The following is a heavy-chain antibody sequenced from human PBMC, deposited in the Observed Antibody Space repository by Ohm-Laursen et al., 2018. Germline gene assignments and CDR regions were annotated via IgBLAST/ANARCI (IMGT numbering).Heavy chain of an antibody. CDR2: IYHSGST. J-gene: IGHJ6*02. Sequence: SETLSLTCTVSGGSISNHYWNWVRQSPGKGLEWIGYIYHSGSTNYNPSPKSRLTISVDTSKNQFSLKLTSATASDTAVYYCARDLIAYCPTTSCDNFGMDVWGQGTTVTVSS. D-gene: IGHD2-2*01. CDR1: GGSISNHY. CDR3: ARDLIAYCPTTSCDNFGMDV. V-gene: IGHV4-59*11.